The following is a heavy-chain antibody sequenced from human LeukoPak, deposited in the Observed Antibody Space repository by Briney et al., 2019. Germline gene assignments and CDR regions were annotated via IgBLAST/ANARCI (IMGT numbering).Heavy chain of an antibody. Sequence: SGPTLVKPTQTLTLTCTFSGFSLTTSGVGVGWLRQPPGKALEWLALIYWDDDKRYSPSLRNRLTITKDTSKNQVVLTMTNMDPVDTATYYCAHRRGMGNYNRDWSMGYLDYWGQGTLVTVSS. CDR2: IYWDDDK. CDR1: GFSLTTSGVG. J-gene: IGHJ4*02. D-gene: IGHD3-10*01. CDR3: AHRRGMGNYNRDWSMGYLDY. V-gene: IGHV2-5*02.